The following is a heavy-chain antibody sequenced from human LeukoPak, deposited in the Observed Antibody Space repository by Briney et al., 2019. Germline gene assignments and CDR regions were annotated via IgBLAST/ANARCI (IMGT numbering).Heavy chain of an antibody. CDR1: GGSISSYY. CDR2: IYTSGST. D-gene: IGHD6-13*01. V-gene: IGHV4-4*09. CDR3: ARRFSSSLPYFDY. Sequence: PLETLSLTCTVSGGSISSYYWSWIRQPPGKGLEWIGYIYTSGSTNYNPSLKSRVTISVDTSKNQFSLKLSSVTAADTAVYYCARRFSSSLPYFDYWGQGTLVTVSS. J-gene: IGHJ4*02.